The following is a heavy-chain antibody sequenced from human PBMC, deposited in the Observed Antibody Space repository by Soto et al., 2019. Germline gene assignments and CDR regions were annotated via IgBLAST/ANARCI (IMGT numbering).Heavy chain of an antibody. D-gene: IGHD2-15*01. CDR1: GYTFTYYP. J-gene: IGHJ5*02. V-gene: IGHV1-3*04. Sequence: ASVKVSCKASGYTFTYYPIHWVRQAPGQRLEWMGWINIGNGNTASSQKFQDRVTITRETSASTAYMELTSLRSEDTAVYYCAREPLCGGRCYDNYFDPWGQGALVTVSS. CDR2: INIGNGNT. CDR3: AREPLCGGRCYDNYFDP.